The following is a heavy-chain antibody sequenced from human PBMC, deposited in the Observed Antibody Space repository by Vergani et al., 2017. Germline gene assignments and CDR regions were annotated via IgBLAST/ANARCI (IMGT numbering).Heavy chain of an antibody. D-gene: IGHD3-9*01. V-gene: IGHV4-59*01. CDR3: ATTSHYDILTGYYSRENYYYYYGMDV. J-gene: IGHJ6*02. CDR2: IYYSGST. CDR1: GGSISSYY. Sequence: QVQLQESGPGLVKPSETLSLTCTVSGGSISSYYWSWIRQPPGKGLEWIGYIYYSGSTNYNPSLKSRVTISVDTSKNQFSLKLSSVTAADTAVYYCATTSHYDILTGYYSRENYYYYYGMDVWGQGTTVTVSS.